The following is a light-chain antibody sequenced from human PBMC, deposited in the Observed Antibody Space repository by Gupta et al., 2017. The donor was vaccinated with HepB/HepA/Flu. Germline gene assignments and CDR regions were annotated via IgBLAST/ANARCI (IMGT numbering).Light chain of an antibody. J-gene: IGKJ3*01. CDR3: QQYGSSRT. CDR1: QSVSSSY. V-gene: IGKV3-20*01. Sequence: EIVLTQSPGTLSLSPGERATLSCRASQSVSSSYLAWYQQKPGQAPRLLIYGASSRATGIPDRFSGGGSGTDFTLTISRLEPEDFAVYYCQQYGSSRTFGPETKVDIK. CDR2: GAS.